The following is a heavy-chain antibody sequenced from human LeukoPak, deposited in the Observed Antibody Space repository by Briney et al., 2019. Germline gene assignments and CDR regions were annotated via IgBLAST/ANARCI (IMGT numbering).Heavy chain of an antibody. V-gene: IGHV3-7*03. CDR3: ARAPPYNRFDP. CDR1: AFIFSGHW. CDR2: IKEDGSER. D-gene: IGHD3-16*01. Sequence: GGSLRLSCEGSAFIFSGHWMNWVRQTPGKGLEWVASIKEDGSERQYVDSVKGRFSISRDNTKGSLFLQLNSLRAEDTAVYYCARAPPYNRFDPWGQGTLVTVSS. J-gene: IGHJ5*02.